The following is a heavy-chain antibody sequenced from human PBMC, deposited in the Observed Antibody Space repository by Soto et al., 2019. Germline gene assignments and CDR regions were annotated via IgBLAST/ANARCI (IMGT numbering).Heavy chain of an antibody. D-gene: IGHD3-16*01. J-gene: IGHJ4*01. CDR3: AAPSPSFLAY. CDR2: IVVGSGNT. Sequence: SVKVSCKASGFTFRTSAVQWVRQARGQRLEWIGWIVVGSGNTNYAQKFQERVTITRDMSTSTAYMELIGLTSEDTAVYYCAAPSPSFLAYWG. V-gene: IGHV1-58*01. CDR1: GFTFRTSA.